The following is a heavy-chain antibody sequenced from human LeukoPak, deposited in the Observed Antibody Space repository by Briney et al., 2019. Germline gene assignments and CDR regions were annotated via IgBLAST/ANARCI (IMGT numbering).Heavy chain of an antibody. J-gene: IGHJ4*02. CDR2: INRSGST. D-gene: IGHD3-22*01. CDR3: AGLYYYDSSGYLDY. V-gene: IGHV4-34*01. Sequence: SETLSLTCAVYGGSFSGYYWSWIRQPPGKGLEWIGEINRSGSTNYNPSLKSRVTISVDTSKNQFSLKLSSVTAADTAVYYCAGLYYYDSSGYLDYWGQGTLVTVSS. CDR1: GGSFSGYY.